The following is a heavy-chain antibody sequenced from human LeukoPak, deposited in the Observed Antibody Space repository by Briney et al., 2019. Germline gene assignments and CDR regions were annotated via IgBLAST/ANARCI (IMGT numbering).Heavy chain of an antibody. Sequence: ASVKVSCKVSGYTLTELSMHWVRQAPGKGLEWMGGFDPEDGETIYAQKFQGRVTMTEDTSTDTAYMGLSSLRSEDTAVYYCATNGGSGSYWLAFDYWGQGTLVTVSS. D-gene: IGHD3-10*01. CDR3: ATNGGSGSYWLAFDY. J-gene: IGHJ4*02. V-gene: IGHV1-24*01. CDR1: GYTLTELS. CDR2: FDPEDGET.